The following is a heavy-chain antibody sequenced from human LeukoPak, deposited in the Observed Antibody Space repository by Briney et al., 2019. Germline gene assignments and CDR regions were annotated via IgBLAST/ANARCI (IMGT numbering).Heavy chain of an antibody. CDR1: GYSFTNYW. Sequence: GESLKISCKGSGYSFTNYWIGWVRQMPGKGLEWMGIIYPDDSDTRYSPSFQGQVTISADKSISTAYLQWSSLKASDTAVYYCARHRSGEGSSWTGVYYYYHYYMDVWGKGTTVTVSS. J-gene: IGHJ6*03. CDR2: IYPDDSDT. CDR3: ARHRSGEGSSWTGVYYYYHYYMDV. D-gene: IGHD6-13*01. V-gene: IGHV5-51*01.